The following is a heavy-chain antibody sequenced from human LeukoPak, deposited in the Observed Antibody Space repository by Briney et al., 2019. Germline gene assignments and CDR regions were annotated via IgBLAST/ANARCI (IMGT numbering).Heavy chain of an antibody. J-gene: IGHJ4*02. CDR3: ARDPGGLPYDF. V-gene: IGHV3-21*01. D-gene: IGHD4-11*01. Sequence: GGSLRLSCAASGFTFSTYSMNWVRQAPGKGLEWVSSISSSSYIYYADSVKGRFTISRDNAKNSLYLQMNSLRAEDTAVYYCARDPGGLPYDFWGQGTLVTVSS. CDR1: GFTFSTYS. CDR2: ISSSSYI.